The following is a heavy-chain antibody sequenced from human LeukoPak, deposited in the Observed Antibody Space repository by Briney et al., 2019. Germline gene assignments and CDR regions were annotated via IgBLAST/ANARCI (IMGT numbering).Heavy chain of an antibody. CDR2: ISAYNGNT. D-gene: IGHD3-9*01. V-gene: IGHV1-18*01. J-gene: IGHJ4*02. CDR3: ARSIQHFDWLGLFAPEYFDF. Sequence: ASVKVSCKASGYTFTSYGISWVRQAPGQGLEWMGWISAYNGNTNYAQKLQGRVTMTTDTSTSTAYMELGSVRSDDTGVYYCARSIQHFDWLGLFAPEYFDFWGQGTLVTVSS. CDR1: GYTFTSYG.